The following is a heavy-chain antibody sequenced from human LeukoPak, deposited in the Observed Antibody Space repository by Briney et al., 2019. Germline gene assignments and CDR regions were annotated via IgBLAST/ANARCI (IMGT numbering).Heavy chain of an antibody. V-gene: IGHV3-23*01. Sequence: GGSLRLSCAASGFTFSSYAMSWVRQAPGKGLEWVSVISGSGGSTYSADSVKGRFTISRDNSKNTLYLQMNSLRAEDTAVYYCAKANAVVVIKEYPDWGQGTLVTVSS. D-gene: IGHD3-22*01. CDR3: AKANAVVVIKEYPD. J-gene: IGHJ4*02. CDR2: ISGSGGST. CDR1: GFTFSSYA.